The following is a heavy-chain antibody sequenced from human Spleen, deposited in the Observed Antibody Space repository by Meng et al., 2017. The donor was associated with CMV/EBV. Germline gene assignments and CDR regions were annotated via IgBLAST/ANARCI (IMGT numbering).Heavy chain of an antibody. Sequence: SETLSLTCTVSGGSISTSSYYWGWIRQPPGKGLEWIGSISYSGSTYYTPSLKSRVTISLDTSKNQVSLKLSSVTAADTALYYCAREDSRRGYFDYWGQGTLVTVSS. CDR1: GGSISTSSYY. J-gene: IGHJ4*02. D-gene: IGHD6-13*01. CDR2: ISYSGST. CDR3: AREDSRRGYFDY. V-gene: IGHV4-39*07.